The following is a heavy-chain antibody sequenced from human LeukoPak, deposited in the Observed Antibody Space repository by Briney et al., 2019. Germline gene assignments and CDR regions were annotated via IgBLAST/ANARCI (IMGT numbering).Heavy chain of an antibody. Sequence: GGSLRLSCAASRFTFSRYSMTWVRQAPGKGLEWVSSISSSSSYIYHADSVKGRFTISRDNAKDSLYLQMNSLRAEDTAVYYCARDGDGYNSGYYYYYMAVWGKGTTVTVSS. V-gene: IGHV3-21*01. CDR1: RFTFSRYS. CDR2: ISSSSSYI. J-gene: IGHJ6*03. D-gene: IGHD5-24*01. CDR3: ARDGDGYNSGYYYYYMAV.